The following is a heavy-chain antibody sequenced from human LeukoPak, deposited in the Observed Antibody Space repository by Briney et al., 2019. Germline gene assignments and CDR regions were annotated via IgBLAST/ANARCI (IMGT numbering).Heavy chain of an antibody. CDR1: GDAIRSSSYY. Sequence: PSETLPLTCSVSGDAIRSSSYYWGWIRQPPGKGLEWIGTIYYDGTTYYNPSLKSRVTISVDTSTNQFSLKLIPVTAADTAVYYCARHSEYYSGSGSASGYFDYWGQGTLVTVSS. CDR2: IYYDGTT. J-gene: IGHJ4*02. CDR3: ARHSEYYSGSGSASGYFDY. D-gene: IGHD3-10*01. V-gene: IGHV4-39*01.